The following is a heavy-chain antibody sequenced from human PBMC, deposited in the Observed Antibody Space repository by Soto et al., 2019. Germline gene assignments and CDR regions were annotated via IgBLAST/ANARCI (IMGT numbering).Heavy chain of an antibody. V-gene: IGHV1-8*01. CDR3: ARSDGYNFNWLDS. D-gene: IGHD2-21*01. CDR1: GYTFATYD. Sequence: QVQLVQSGAEVKTPGASVKVSCKASGYTFATYDINWVRQAPGQGLAWMGWMNPNSGNTGYAQKFQGRLTMTRDTALSVARMELSSLSNEDSAVYYCARSDGYNFNWLDSWGQGTLVNVSA. CDR2: MNPNSGNT. J-gene: IGHJ5*01.